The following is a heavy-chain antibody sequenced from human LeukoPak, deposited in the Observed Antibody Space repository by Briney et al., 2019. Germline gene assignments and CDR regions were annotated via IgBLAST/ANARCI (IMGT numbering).Heavy chain of an antibody. CDR3: AKDLIGWSFDY. J-gene: IGHJ4*02. CDR1: GFTFSSYG. V-gene: IGHV3-23*01. D-gene: IGHD2-15*01. Sequence: PGGSLRLTCAASGFTFSSYGMSWVRQAPGKGLEWVSAISGSGGSTYYADSVKGRFTISRDNSKNTMYLQMNSLRAEDTAVYYCAKDLIGWSFDYWGQGTLVTVSS. CDR2: ISGSGGST.